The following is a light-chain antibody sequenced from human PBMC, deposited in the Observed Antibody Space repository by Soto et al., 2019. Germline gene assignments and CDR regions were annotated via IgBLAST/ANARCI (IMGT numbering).Light chain of an antibody. CDR2: DAS. V-gene: IGKV1-5*01. CDR3: HKYNSAPWT. CDR1: QRISRW. J-gene: IGKJ1*01. Sequence: DIQMTQSPSTLSASMGDRVTIACRASQRISRWLAWYQQRPGKAPKLLIYDASSLESGVPSRFSGSGSGTEFTLTISSLQPDDSATYYCHKYNSAPWTFGQGTMV.